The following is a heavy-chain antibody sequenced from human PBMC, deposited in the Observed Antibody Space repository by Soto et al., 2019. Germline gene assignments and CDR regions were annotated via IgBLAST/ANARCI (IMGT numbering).Heavy chain of an antibody. J-gene: IGHJ4*02. CDR2: IWYDGSEK. CDR3: ARLGGSGGDSIDY. Sequence: QVQLVESGGGVVQPGRSLRLSCVTSGFPFNKYGMHWVRQAPGKGLEWVALIWYDGSEKYYGDSVKGRFTISRDNSRDTLFLQLDSLRADDTAMYYCARLGGSGGDSIDYWGQGTLVTVSS. D-gene: IGHD3-10*01. V-gene: IGHV3-33*01. CDR1: GFPFNKYG.